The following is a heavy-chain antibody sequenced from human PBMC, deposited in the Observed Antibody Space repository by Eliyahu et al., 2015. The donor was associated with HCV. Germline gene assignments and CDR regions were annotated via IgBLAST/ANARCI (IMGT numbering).Heavy chain of an antibody. D-gene: IGHD3-3*01. Sequence: EVQLLESGGGLVXPGTSRXLPCAASGFPFRSYSMTWVRQAAGKGLEWVSGIVASGGSTYYAASVQGRFTISRDNSKNTLYLQMNSLSVEDTAVYYCAKDRSAYYDVFDMWGQGTLVTVS. CDR1: GFPFRSYS. CDR2: IVASGGST. V-gene: IGHV3-23*01. J-gene: IGHJ3*02. CDR3: AKDRSAYYDVFDM.